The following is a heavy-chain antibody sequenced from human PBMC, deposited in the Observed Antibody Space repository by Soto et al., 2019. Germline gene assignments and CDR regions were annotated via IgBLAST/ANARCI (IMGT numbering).Heavy chain of an antibody. CDR3: AGDCSGGSCCQNGDY. CDR2: IKQDGSEK. D-gene: IGHD2-15*01. Sequence: EVQLVESGGGLVQPGGSLRLSCAASGFTFSSYWMSWVRQAPGKGLEWVANIKQDGSEKYYVDSVKGRFTISRNNAENSLYLQMNSLRAEDTALYYCAGDCSGGSCCQNGDYWGQGTLVTVSS. J-gene: IGHJ4*02. V-gene: IGHV3-7*01. CDR1: GFTFSSYW.